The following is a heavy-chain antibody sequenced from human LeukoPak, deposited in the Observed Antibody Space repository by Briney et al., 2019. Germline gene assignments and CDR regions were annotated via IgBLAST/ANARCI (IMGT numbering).Heavy chain of an antibody. J-gene: IGHJ5*02. CDR2: VYINGNT. V-gene: IGHV4-4*08. Sequence: SETLSLTCTVSGGSISSYYWSWIRQPPGKGLEWIGRVYINGNTNSNPSLRSRLAISVDTSQNQFSLDLSSVTAADTAVYYCARGSCGVDCPGYNWFDPWGQGILVTVSS. D-gene: IGHD2-21*01. CDR1: GGSISSYY. CDR3: ARGSCGVDCPGYNWFDP.